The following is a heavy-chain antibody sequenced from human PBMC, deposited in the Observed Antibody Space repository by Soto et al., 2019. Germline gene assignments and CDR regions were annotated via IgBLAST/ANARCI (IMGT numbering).Heavy chain of an antibody. Sequence: KPSETLSLTCAVSGGSISSSNWWSWVRQPPGKGLEWIGEIYHSGSTNYNPSLKSRVTTSVDKSKNQFSLKLSSVTAADTAVYYCARGYSSSWYDPEYYFDYWGQGTLVTVSS. CDR1: GGSISSSNW. D-gene: IGHD6-13*01. J-gene: IGHJ4*02. CDR2: IYHSGST. CDR3: ARGYSSSWYDPEYYFDY. V-gene: IGHV4-4*02.